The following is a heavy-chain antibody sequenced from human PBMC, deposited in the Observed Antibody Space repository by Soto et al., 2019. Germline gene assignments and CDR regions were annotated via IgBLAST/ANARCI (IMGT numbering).Heavy chain of an antibody. V-gene: IGHV3-7*01. Sequence: PGGSPRLSCVASGSTFTNYWMTWVRQAPGKGLEWVANINQDGSERTHVDSMKGRFTVSRDNAKNSLYLEMNRLRAEDTAVYYCARGDIVVVVAAGGMDVWGQGTTVTVSS. CDR2: INQDGSER. D-gene: IGHD2-15*01. CDR1: GSTFTNYW. CDR3: ARGDIVVVVAAGGMDV. J-gene: IGHJ6*02.